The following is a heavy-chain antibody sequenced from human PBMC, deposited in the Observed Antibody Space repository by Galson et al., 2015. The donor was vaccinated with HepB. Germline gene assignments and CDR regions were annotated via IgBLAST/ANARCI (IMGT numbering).Heavy chain of an antibody. V-gene: IGHV4-59*01. Sequence: ATLSLTCTVSGGSISRNYSSWIRPPPGKGLGGIGNIYHSGTTSGTTKYNPSLKSRVTISVHTSQHQLSLTLRSVSAADTAVYYCARVCLYDFTCGYYHPYSGVDVWGQGTTVTVSS. CDR1: GGSISRNY. CDR3: ARVCLYDFTCGYYHPYSGVDV. J-gene: IGHJ6*02. CDR2: IYHSGTT. D-gene: IGHD3-3*01.